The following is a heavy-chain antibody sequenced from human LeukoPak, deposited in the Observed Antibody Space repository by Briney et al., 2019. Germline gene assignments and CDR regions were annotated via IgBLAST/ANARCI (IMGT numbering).Heavy chain of an antibody. Sequence: SEALSLTCAVYGGSFSGYYWSWIRQPPGKGLEWIGEINHSGSTNYNPSLKSRVTISVDTSKNQFSLKLSSVTAADTAVYYCARDGSSGWRGSDYWGQGTLVTVPS. D-gene: IGHD6-19*01. V-gene: IGHV4-34*01. CDR1: GGSFSGYY. CDR3: ARDGSSGWRGSDY. CDR2: INHSGST. J-gene: IGHJ4*02.